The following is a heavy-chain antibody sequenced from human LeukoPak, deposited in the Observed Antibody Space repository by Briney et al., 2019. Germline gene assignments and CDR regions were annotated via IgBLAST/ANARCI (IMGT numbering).Heavy chain of an antibody. J-gene: IGHJ4*02. D-gene: IGHD3-22*01. V-gene: IGHV3-74*01. CDR1: GFTFSSYW. CDR2: INSDGSST. Sequence: GGSLRLSCAASGFTFSSYWMHWVRQAPGKGLVWVSRINSDGSSTSYADSVKGRFTISRDNAKNSLYLQMNSLRAEDTAVYYCARDRYYDSSGYYYSFDYWGQGTLVTVSS. CDR3: ARDRYYDSSGYYYSFDY.